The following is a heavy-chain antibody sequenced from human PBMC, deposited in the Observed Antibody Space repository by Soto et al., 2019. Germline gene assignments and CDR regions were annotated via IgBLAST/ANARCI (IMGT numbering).Heavy chain of an antibody. CDR2: IIPILGIA. V-gene: IGHV1-69*04. CDR3: ARDYGDPERYFDY. D-gene: IGHD4-17*01. J-gene: IGHJ4*02. CDR1: GGTFSSYT. Sequence: SVKVFCKASGGTFSSYTISWVRQAPGQGLEWMGRIIPILGIANYAQKFQGRVTITADKSTSTAYMELSSLRSEDTAVYYCARDYGDPERYFDYWGQGTLVTVSS.